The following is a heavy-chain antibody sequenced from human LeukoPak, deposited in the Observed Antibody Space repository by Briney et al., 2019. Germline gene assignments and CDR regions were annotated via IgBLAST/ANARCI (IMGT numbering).Heavy chain of an antibody. Sequence: GGSLRLSCAASGFTFSSYGMTWVRQAPGKGLELVANIKQDRSEKYYVDSVKGRFTISRDNAKNSLYLQMNSLRAEDTAVYYCARLREIPVFGVVTKSTSYFDYWGQGTLVTVSS. J-gene: IGHJ4*02. CDR2: IKQDRSEK. CDR3: ARLREIPVFGVVTKSTSYFDY. V-gene: IGHV3-7*01. CDR1: GFTFSSYG. D-gene: IGHD3-3*01.